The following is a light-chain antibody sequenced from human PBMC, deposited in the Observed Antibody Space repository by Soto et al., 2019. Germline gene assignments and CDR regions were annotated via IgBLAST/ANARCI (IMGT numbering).Light chain of an antibody. Sequence: QSVLTQPASVSGSPGQSITISCIGTSSDVGTYNYVSWYHLHPGEAPKLIIYDVSNRPSGVSNRFSGSKSGNTASLTISGLQTEDEADYYCTSNIATDALVFGGGTKLTVL. V-gene: IGLV2-14*03. CDR2: DVS. J-gene: IGLJ2*01. CDR1: SSDVGTYNY. CDR3: TSNIATDALV.